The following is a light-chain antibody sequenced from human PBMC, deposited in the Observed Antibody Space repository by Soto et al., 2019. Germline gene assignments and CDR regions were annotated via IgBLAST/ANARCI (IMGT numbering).Light chain of an antibody. V-gene: IGKV1-27*01. CDR3: QKYNSAPLT. J-gene: IGKJ3*01. CDR1: QAISIY. CDR2: SAS. Sequence: DIQLTQSPPSLSASVGDRVTITCRASQAISIYVAWYQQKPGKIPKLLIFSASTVQSGVPSLFSGSGSGTDFTLTISNLQPEDVATYYCQKYNSAPLTFGPGTKVDLK.